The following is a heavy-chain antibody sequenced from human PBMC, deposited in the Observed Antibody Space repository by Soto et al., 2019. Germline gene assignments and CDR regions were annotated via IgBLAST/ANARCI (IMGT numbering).Heavy chain of an antibody. CDR2: ISAYNGNT. CDR3: ATPTSGNDAFDI. CDR1: GYTFTRYG. J-gene: IGHJ3*02. V-gene: IGHV1-18*01. Sequence: GASVKVSCNASGYTFTRYGISWVRKAPGQGLEWMGWISAYNGNTNYAQKLQGRVTMTTDTSTSTAYMELRSLRSDDTAVYYCATPTSGNDAFDIWGQGTMVTVSS. D-gene: IGHD3-10*01.